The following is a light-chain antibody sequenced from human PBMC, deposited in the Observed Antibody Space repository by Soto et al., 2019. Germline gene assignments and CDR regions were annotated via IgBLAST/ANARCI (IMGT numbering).Light chain of an antibody. Sequence: QSVLTQPPSVSGAPGQRVTISCTGSSSNIGAGYDVHWYQQLPGTAPNLLIFGNTNRPSGVPDRFSGSKSDTSASLAITGLQTEDEADYYCHSYDSSLSGVVFGGGTQLTVL. CDR2: GNT. V-gene: IGLV1-40*01. J-gene: IGLJ3*02. CDR1: SSNIGAGYD. CDR3: HSYDSSLSGVV.